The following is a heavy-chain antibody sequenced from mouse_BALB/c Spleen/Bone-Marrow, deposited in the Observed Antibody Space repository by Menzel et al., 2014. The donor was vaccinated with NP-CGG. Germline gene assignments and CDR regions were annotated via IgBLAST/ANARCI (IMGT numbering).Heavy chain of an antibody. CDR3: TTGFAY. Sequence: EVKLQESGGGLVQPGGSIKLSCVASGFTFSNYWMNWVRQFPEKGLEWVAEIRLKSNNYATHYAESVKGRFTISRDDSKSSVYLQMNDLRAEDTGMYYCTTGFAYWGQGTLVTVSA. CDR2: IRLKSNNYAT. J-gene: IGHJ3*01. V-gene: IGHV6-6*02. CDR1: GFTFSNYW.